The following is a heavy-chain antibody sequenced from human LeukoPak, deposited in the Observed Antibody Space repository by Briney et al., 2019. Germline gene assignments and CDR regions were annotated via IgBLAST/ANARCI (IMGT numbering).Heavy chain of an antibody. V-gene: IGHV1-69*01. J-gene: IGHJ4*02. CDR3: SRAGWHRWELLDE. CDR1: GGTFSSYA. D-gene: IGHD1-26*01. CDR2: IIPIFGTA. Sequence: SVKVSCKASGGTFSSYAISWVRQAPGQGLEWMGGIIPIFGTANYAQKFQSRVTITADESTSTAYIELSRPRSLGTRVDLFSRAGWHRWELLDEWGQGTLVTVSS.